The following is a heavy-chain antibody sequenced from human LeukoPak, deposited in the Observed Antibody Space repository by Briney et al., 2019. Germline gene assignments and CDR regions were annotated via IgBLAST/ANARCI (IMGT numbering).Heavy chain of an antibody. Sequence: GGSLRLSCGAPGFAFCSYLMTWLRQAPGKGLEFVANIEPAGSATYYADSVKGRFTISRDNTKNLLYLQMNSLTAEDSAVYHCGRFGYVSAVDTWGQGALVTVSS. CDR3: GRFGYVSAVDT. J-gene: IGHJ5*02. V-gene: IGHV3-7*01. CDR2: IEPAGSAT. D-gene: IGHD2-15*01. CDR1: GFAFCSYL.